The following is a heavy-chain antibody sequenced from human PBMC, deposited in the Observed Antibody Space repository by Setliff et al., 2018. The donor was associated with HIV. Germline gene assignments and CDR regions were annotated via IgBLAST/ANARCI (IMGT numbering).Heavy chain of an antibody. Sequence: ASVKVSCKASGYKFTGHHIQWMRQAPGQGLEWMARINPNMGDTQYAQKFQGMIIMTRDTSINTVYMELSSLTSDDTTLYYCARQDIPTGYYLLDYWGQGTQVTVSS. J-gene: IGHJ4*02. CDR3: ARQDIPTGYYLLDY. CDR2: INPNMGDT. CDR1: GYKFTGHH. D-gene: IGHD3-9*01. V-gene: IGHV1-2*06.